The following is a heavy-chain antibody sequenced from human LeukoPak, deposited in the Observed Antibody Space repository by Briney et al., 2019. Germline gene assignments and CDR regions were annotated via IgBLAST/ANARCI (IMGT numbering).Heavy chain of an antibody. CDR2: ISSSSSYI. Sequence: GGSLRLSCAASGFTFSNYSMNWVRQAPGKGLEWVSSISSSSSYIYYADSVKGRFTISRDNAKNSLYLQMNSLRAEDTAVYYCARGGRDGYSFDYWGQGTLVTISS. J-gene: IGHJ4*02. D-gene: IGHD5-24*01. CDR3: ARGGRDGYSFDY. CDR1: GFTFSNYS. V-gene: IGHV3-21*01.